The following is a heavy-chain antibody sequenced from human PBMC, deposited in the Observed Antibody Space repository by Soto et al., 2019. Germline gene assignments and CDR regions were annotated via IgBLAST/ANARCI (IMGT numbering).Heavy chain of an antibody. Sequence: EVPLLESGGGLVQPGGARRLSCAASGFTFSSHAMSWVRQAPGKGLEWISSISAGSEGAYYADSVRGRFTISRDNSNNTLFLQMNSLRAEDTAVYYCARDLWWYLHWGQGTLVTVSS. CDR2: ISAGSEGA. V-gene: IGHV3-23*01. J-gene: IGHJ4*02. D-gene: IGHD2-15*01. CDR3: ARDLWWYLH. CDR1: GFTFSSHA.